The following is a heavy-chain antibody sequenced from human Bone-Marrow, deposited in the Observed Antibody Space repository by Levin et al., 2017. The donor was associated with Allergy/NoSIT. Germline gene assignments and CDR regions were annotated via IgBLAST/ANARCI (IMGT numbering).Heavy chain of an antibody. CDR2: IIPIFGTA. D-gene: IGHD6-6*01. CDR1: GGTFSSYT. Sequence: KISCKASGGTFSSYTISWVRQAPGQGLEWMGGIIPIFGTANYAQKFQGRVTITADKSTSTAYMELSSLRSEDTAVYYCARAIAARYYYFDYWGQGTLVTVSS. CDR3: ARAIAARYYYFDY. J-gene: IGHJ4*02. V-gene: IGHV1-69*06.